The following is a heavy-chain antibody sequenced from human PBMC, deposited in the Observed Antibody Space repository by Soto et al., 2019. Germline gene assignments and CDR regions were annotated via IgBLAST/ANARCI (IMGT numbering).Heavy chain of an antibody. V-gene: IGHV1-69*12. D-gene: IGHD4-4*01. CDR3: ARDGGVYDYSPFDY. CDR2: IIPIFGTA. J-gene: IGHJ4*02. Sequence: QVQLVQSGAEVKKPGSSVKVSCKASGGTFNSYAISWVRQAPGQGLEWMGGIIPIFGTANYAQKFQGRVPITADESTSTAYRELSSLRSEDTAVYYCARDGGVYDYSPFDYWGQGTLVTVSS. CDR1: GGTFNSYA.